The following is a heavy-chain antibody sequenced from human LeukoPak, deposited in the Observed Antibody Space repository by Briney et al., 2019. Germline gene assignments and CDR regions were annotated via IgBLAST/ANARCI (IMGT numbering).Heavy chain of an antibody. V-gene: IGHV3-21*01. CDR1: GFTFSSYS. CDR3: ARQGGDSSGYYPY. CDR2: ISGSSTYI. Sequence: GGSLRLSCAASGFTFSSYSMNWVRQAPGKGLEWVSSISGSSTYIYYADSVKGRFTISRDNAKNSLYLQMNSLRAEDTAVYYCARQGGDSSGYYPYWGQGTLVTVSS. D-gene: IGHD3-22*01. J-gene: IGHJ4*02.